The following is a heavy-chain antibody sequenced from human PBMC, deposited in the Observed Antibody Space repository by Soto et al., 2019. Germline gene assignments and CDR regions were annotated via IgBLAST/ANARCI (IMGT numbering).Heavy chain of an antibody. CDR1: GFTFSSYG. CDR3: ARSMYYYDSSSPGVAFDI. J-gene: IGHJ3*02. D-gene: IGHD3-22*01. Sequence: GGSLRLSCAASGFTFSSYGMHWVRQAPGKGLEWVVVISYDGSNKYYADSVKGRFTISRDKSKNTLYLQMNSLRAEDTAVYYCARSMYYYDSSSPGVAFDIWGQGTMVTVSS. V-gene: IGHV3-30*03. CDR2: ISYDGSNK.